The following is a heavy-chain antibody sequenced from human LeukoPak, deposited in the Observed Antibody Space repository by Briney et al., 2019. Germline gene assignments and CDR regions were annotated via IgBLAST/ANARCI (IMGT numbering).Heavy chain of an antibody. CDR2: ISGSGGST. V-gene: IGHV3-23*01. Sequence: GGSLRLSCAASGFTFSSYAMSWVRQAPGKGLEWVSAISGSGGSTYYADSVKGRFTIFRDNSKNTLYLQMNSLRAEDTAVYYCAKWGYSSSWKNAEYFQHWGQGTLVTVSS. J-gene: IGHJ1*01. CDR3: AKWGYSSSWKNAEYFQH. D-gene: IGHD6-13*01. CDR1: GFTFSSYA.